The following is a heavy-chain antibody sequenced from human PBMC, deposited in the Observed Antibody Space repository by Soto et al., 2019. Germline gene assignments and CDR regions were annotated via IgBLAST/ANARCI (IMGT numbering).Heavy chain of an antibody. D-gene: IGHD6-6*01. CDR3: ARDWEQLGAFDY. J-gene: IGHJ4*02. V-gene: IGHV3-64*02. CDR2: ISSPGDRT. Sequence: AGSLRLSCEVSGFTFSTYTMHWVRHAPGKGLEYVSAISSPGDRTYYTDSLKGRFTISRDNSKNTLYLQMNSLRAEDTAVYYCARDWEQLGAFDYWGQGTLVTVSS. CDR1: GFTFSTYT.